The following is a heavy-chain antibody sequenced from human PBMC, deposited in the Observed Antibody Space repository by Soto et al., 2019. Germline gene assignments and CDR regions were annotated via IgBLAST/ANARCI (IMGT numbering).Heavy chain of an antibody. D-gene: IGHD5-12*01. CDR1: GGSISSYY. CDR3: ARLQRGYDSDGLRFDY. V-gene: IGHV4-59*01. J-gene: IGHJ4*02. CDR2: IYYSGST. Sequence: QVQLHESGPGLVKPSETLSLTCTVSGGSISSYYWSWIRQPPGKGLEWIGYIYYSGSTNYNPSLKSRVTISVDTSKNQFSLKLSSVTAADTAVYYCARLQRGYDSDGLRFDYWGQGTLVTVSS.